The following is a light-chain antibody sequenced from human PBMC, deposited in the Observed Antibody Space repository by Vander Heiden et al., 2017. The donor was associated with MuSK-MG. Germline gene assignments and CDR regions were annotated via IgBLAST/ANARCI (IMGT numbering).Light chain of an antibody. J-gene: IGLJ2*01. V-gene: IGLV1-40*01. CDR2: ANN. CDR1: RSNKGVGYA. Sequence: QSALTQPPSVSAAPGQTGTISCTGSRSNKGVGYAVHWYQQSPGPAPKLLIYANNNRPSGVPDRFSGSKSGTSASLAITGLRAEDEADYYCQSWDSSLSVVVFGGGTKLTVL. CDR3: QSWDSSLSVVV.